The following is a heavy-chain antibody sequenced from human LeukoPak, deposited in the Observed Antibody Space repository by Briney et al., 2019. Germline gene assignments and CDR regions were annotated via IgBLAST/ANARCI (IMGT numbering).Heavy chain of an antibody. J-gene: IGHJ4*02. V-gene: IGHV3-21*01. Sequence: PGGSLRLSCAASGFSFSNYNINWVRQAPGKGLEWVSSISTSSTYIFYADSVKGRFTISRDNAKNSLYLQMNRLRADDTAVYYCARELFYYDSSGYYDYWGQGTLVTVSS. CDR1: GFSFSNYN. CDR2: ISTSSTYI. D-gene: IGHD3-22*01. CDR3: ARELFYYDSSGYYDY.